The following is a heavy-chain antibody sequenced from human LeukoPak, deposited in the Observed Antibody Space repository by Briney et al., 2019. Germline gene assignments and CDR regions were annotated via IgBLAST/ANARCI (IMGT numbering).Heavy chain of an antibody. CDR1: GFTFSRFE. Sequence: GGSLRLSCVASGFTFSRFEMNWVRQAPGKGLEWISHISTGTYIAYTDSVKGRFTISRDNAKNSLFLQMNSLRAEDTAVYYCTRDRGMVVVGATNYFDYWGQGTLVTVSS. V-gene: IGHV3-48*03. D-gene: IGHD1-26*01. CDR3: TRDRGMVVVGATNYFDY. CDR2: ISTGTYI. J-gene: IGHJ4*02.